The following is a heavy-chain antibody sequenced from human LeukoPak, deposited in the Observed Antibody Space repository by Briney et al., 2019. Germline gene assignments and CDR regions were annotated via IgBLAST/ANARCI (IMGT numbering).Heavy chain of an antibody. CDR1: GFTFSSYS. CDR3: ARDSPYSSSGYYFDY. Sequence: GGSLRLSCAASGFTFSSYSMNWVRQAPGKGLEWVSYIISSSSTIYYADSVKGRFTISRDNAKNSLYLQMNSLRAEDTAVYYCARDSPYSSSGYYFDYWGQGTLVTVSS. CDR2: IISSSSTI. J-gene: IGHJ4*02. D-gene: IGHD6-13*01. V-gene: IGHV3-48*01.